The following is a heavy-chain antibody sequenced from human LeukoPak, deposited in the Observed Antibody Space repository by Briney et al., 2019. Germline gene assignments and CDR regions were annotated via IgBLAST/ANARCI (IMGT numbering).Heavy chain of an antibody. Sequence: GGSLRLSCAASGFTFSSYAMSWVRQAPGKGLEWVSRINSDGSSTSYADSVKGRFTISRDNAKNTLYLQMNSLRAEDTAVYYCARDWRGGSRNYYYYYMDVWGKGTTVTVSS. J-gene: IGHJ6*03. V-gene: IGHV3-74*01. CDR3: ARDWRGGSRNYYYYYMDV. CDR2: INSDGSST. CDR1: GFTFSSYA. D-gene: IGHD1-14*01.